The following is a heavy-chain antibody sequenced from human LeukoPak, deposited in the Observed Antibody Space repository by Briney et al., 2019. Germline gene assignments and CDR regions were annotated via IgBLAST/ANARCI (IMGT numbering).Heavy chain of an antibody. V-gene: IGHV3-23*01. J-gene: IGHJ4*02. CDR2: ISGSGGST. CDR3: AKPPAGRAARPSYFDY. Sequence: PGGSLRLSCAAPGFTFSSYAMSWVRQAPGKGLEWVSAISGSGGSTYYADSVKGRFTISRDNSKNTLYLQMNSLRAEDTAVYYCAKPPAGRAARPSYFDYWGQGTLVTVSS. CDR1: GFTFSSYA. D-gene: IGHD6-6*01.